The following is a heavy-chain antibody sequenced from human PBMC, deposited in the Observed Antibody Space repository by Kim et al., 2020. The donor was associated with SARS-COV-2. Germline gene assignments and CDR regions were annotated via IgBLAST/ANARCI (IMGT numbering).Heavy chain of an antibody. CDR3: ARDFITMVRGVIIPDYYYVIEV. D-gene: IGHD3-10*01. Sequence: SETLSLTCTVSGGSISSSSYYWGWIRQPPGKGLEWIGSIYYSGSTYYNPSLKSRATISVDTSKNQFSLKLSPVTAADTAVYYCARDFITMVRGVIIPDYYYVIEVWGQGTTVTV. CDR1: GGSISSSSYY. J-gene: IGHJ6*02. CDR2: IYYSGST. V-gene: IGHV4-39*07.